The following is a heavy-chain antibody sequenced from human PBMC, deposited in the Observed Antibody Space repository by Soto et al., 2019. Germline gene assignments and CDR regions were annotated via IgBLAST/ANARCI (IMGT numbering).Heavy chain of an antibody. CDR3: PKAHVTVAAGSTFDY. J-gene: IGHJ4*01. Sequence: SETLSLTCTVSGYSISSGSYWGWIRQPPGKGPEWIASIYHGGTTFYNPSLKSRVTVSVDKSNNQFSLKLRSVTAADTAVYYSPKAHVTVAAGSTFDYWGHGTLLTVSS. D-gene: IGHD6-19*01. CDR1: GYSISSGSY. CDR2: IYHGGTT. V-gene: IGHV4-38-2*02.